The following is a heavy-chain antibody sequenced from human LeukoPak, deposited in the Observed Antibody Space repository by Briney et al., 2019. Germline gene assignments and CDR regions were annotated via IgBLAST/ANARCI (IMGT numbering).Heavy chain of an antibody. CDR3: AKSNGYGLVDI. Sequence: SGTLSLTCAVSGGSISSSNWWSWVRQPPGKGLEWIGEIHHSGSTNYNTSPKSRVTISVDKSKNQFSLKLSSVTAADTAVYYCAKSNGYGLVDIWGQGTMVTVSS. CDR1: GGSISSSNW. V-gene: IGHV4-4*02. D-gene: IGHD3-10*01. CDR2: IHHSGST. J-gene: IGHJ3*02.